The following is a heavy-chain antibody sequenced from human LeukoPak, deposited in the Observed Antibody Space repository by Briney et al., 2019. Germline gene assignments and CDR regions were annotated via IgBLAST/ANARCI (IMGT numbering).Heavy chain of an antibody. J-gene: IGHJ4*02. CDR3: ARVSQTPAYYYTSGYYYHGY. V-gene: IGHV1-8*01. Sequence: ASVKVSCKASGFTFSAYDINWVRQAPGQGLEWMGWMNPTSGNTGFAQKFQGRVTMTRDTSINTAYMELSNLRSEDTAVYYCARVSQTPAYYYTSGYYYHGYWGQGTRVTVPS. CDR1: GFTFSAYD. CDR2: MNPTSGNT. D-gene: IGHD3-22*01.